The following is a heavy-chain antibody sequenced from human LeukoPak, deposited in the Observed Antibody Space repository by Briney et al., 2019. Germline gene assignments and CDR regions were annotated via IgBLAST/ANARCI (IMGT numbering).Heavy chain of an antibody. V-gene: IGHV4-39*01. J-gene: IGHJ4*02. D-gene: IGHD5-18*01. CDR1: GGSISSSSAY. CDR2: IYYSKNT. Sequence: PSETLSLTCTVSGGSISSSSAYWGWIRQPPGKGLEWIGSIYYSKNTYYNPSLKSRVTISADTSKNQYSLTLGSVSATDTAVYYCVSPRGFSYGYFDYWGQGTLVTVSS. CDR3: VSPRGFSYGYFDY.